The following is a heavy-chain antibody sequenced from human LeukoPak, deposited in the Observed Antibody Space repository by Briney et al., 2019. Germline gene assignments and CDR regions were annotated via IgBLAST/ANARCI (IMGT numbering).Heavy chain of an antibody. D-gene: IGHD2-2*01. V-gene: IGHV3-20*04. J-gene: IGHJ4*02. CDR1: GFAFDEHG. CDR2: INWSGGST. CDR3: ARAPITSPFYFDY. Sequence: GGSLRLSCTASGFAFDEHGMSWVRQVPGKGLEWVSGINWSGGSTGYADPLRGRFTISRDNAKNSLYLQMDSLRAEDTALHYCARAPITSPFYFDYWGQGTLVTVSS.